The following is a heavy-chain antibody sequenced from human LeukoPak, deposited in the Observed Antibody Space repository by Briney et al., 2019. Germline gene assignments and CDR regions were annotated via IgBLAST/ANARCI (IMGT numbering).Heavy chain of an antibody. D-gene: IGHD2-2*01. V-gene: IGHV4-59*01. Sequence: SETLSLTCTVSGGSISNYYWSWIRQPPGKGLEWIGFVYYSGSTHYNPSLESRVTISVDVSKNQFSLKLSSVTTADTAVYYCARDSRKCTTTSCSDYLDYWGQGTLVTVSS. CDR3: ARDSRKCTTTSCSDYLDY. CDR2: VYYSGST. J-gene: IGHJ4*02. CDR1: GGSISNYY.